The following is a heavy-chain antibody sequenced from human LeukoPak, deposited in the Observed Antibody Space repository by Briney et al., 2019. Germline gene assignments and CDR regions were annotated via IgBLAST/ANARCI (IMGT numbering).Heavy chain of an antibody. CDR2: ITGGGGIT. J-gene: IGHJ2*01. CDR3: AKVYSGDWYFAL. V-gene: IGHV3-43*02. Sequence: PGGSLRLSCAASGFTFDDYAMHWVRQAPGKGLEWVSLITGGGGITYYADSVKGRFTNSRDNSKNSLYLQMNGLRTEDTALYYCAKVYSGDWYFALWGRGSLVTVSS. CDR1: GFTFDDYA. D-gene: IGHD5-18*01.